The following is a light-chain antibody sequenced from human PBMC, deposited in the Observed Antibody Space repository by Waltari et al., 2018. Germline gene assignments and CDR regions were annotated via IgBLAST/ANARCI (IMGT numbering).Light chain of an antibody. CDR3: QQLYSYPFT. V-gene: IGKV1-9*01. CDR1: QGISSY. CDR2: AAS. Sequence: DIQLTQSPSFLSASVGDSVIITCRASQGISSYLAWYQQKPGKAPKLLIYAASTLQAGVPSRFSGSGSGTEFTLTISSLPPEDFATYYCQQLYSYPFTFGPGTKVDIK. J-gene: IGKJ3*01.